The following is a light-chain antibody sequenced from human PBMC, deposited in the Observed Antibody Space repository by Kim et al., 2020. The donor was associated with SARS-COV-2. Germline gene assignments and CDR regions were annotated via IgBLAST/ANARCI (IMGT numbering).Light chain of an antibody. J-gene: IGLJ3*02. CDR3: CSYAGSYTWV. V-gene: IGLV2-11*01. CDR2: DVS. CDR1: SSDIGTYNY. Sequence: QSALTQPRSVSGSPGQSVTISCTGTSSDIGTYNYVSWYQQHPGKAPKLIIYDVSKRPSGVPDRFSGSKSGNTASLTISGLQAEDEADFFCCSYAGSYTWVFGGGPQLTVL.